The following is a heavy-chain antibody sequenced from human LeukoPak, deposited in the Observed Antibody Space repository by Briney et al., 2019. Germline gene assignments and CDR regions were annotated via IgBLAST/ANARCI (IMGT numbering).Heavy chain of an antibody. V-gene: IGHV4-59*02. J-gene: IGHJ5*02. Sequence: PSETLSLTCTVSGGSVNSYYWSWIRQPPGKGLECIGYIHYTGSTNYNPSLKSRVTISVDTSKNQFSLKLSSVTAADTAIYYCARGGYYGSGNDFRFDPWGQGTLVTVSS. D-gene: IGHD3-10*01. CDR3: ARGGYYGSGNDFRFDP. CDR2: IHYTGST. CDR1: GGSVNSYY.